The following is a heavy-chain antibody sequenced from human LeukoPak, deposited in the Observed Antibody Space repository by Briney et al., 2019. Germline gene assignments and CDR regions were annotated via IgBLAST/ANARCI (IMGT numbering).Heavy chain of an antibody. CDR2: ISAYNGNT. CDR1: GYTFTSYG. Sequence: ASVKVSCKASGYTFTSYGISWVRQAPGQGLEWMGWISAYNGNTNYAQKLQGRVTMTTDTSTSTAHMELRSLRSDDTAVYYCARDGTLYYDSSGPLHAFDIWGRGTMVTVSS. V-gene: IGHV1-18*01. D-gene: IGHD3-22*01. J-gene: IGHJ3*02. CDR3: ARDGTLYYDSSGPLHAFDI.